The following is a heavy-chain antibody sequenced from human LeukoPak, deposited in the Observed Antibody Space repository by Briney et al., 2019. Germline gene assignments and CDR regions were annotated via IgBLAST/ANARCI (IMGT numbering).Heavy chain of an antibody. V-gene: IGHV3-74*01. CDR1: GFTFSSYW. D-gene: IGHD6-19*01. CDR2: INSDGSST. Sequence: PGGSLRLSCAASGFTFSSYWMHWVRQAPGKGLVWVSRINSDGSSTSYADSVKGRFTISRDNAKNTLYLQMNSLRADEDTAVYYCAKDRRTYSSGWWGDYWGQGTLVTVSS. J-gene: IGHJ4*02. CDR3: AKDRRTYSSGWWGDY.